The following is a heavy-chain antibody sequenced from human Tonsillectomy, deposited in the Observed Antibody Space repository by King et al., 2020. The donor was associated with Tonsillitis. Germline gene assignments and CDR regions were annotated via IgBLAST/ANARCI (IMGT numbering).Heavy chain of an antibody. CDR1: GYTFTGHY. CDR3: ARGDRYSGYDSLDY. J-gene: IGHJ4*02. Sequence: QLVQSGAEVKKPGASVKVSCKASGYTFTGHYMHWVRQAPGQGLEWMGWTHPNGGGTKYAQKFQGRVTMTRATSISTAHMELSRLRSDDTAVYYCARGDRYSGYDSLDYWGQGTLVTVSS. CDR2: THPNGGGT. D-gene: IGHD5-12*01. V-gene: IGHV1-2*02.